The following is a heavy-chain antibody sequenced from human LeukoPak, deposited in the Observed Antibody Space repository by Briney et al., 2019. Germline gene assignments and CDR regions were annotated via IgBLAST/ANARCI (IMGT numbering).Heavy chain of an antibody. CDR2: IYYSGST. V-gene: IGHV4-59*01. Sequence: PSETLSLTCTVSGGSISSYYWSWIRQPPGKGLEWIGYIYYSGSTNYNPSLKSRVTISVDTSKNQFSLKLSSVTAADTAVYYCASPYDFWSGYYFDYWGQGTLVTVSS. CDR1: GGSISSYY. D-gene: IGHD3-3*01. J-gene: IGHJ4*02. CDR3: ASPYDFWSGYYFDY.